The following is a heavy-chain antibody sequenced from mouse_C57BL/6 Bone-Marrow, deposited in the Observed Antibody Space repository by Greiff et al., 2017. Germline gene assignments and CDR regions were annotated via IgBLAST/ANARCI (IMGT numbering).Heavy chain of an antibody. V-gene: IGHV1-82*01. CDR3: ARPAYYSKWTWFAY. CDR2: IYPGDGDT. J-gene: IGHJ3*01. Sequence: VKLQQSGPELVKPGASVKISCKASGYAFSSSWMNWVKQRPGKGLEWIGRIYPGDGDTNYNGKFKGKATLTADKSSSTAYMQLSSLTSEDSAVYFCARPAYYSKWTWFAYWGQGTLVTVSA. D-gene: IGHD2-5*01. CDR1: GYAFSSSW.